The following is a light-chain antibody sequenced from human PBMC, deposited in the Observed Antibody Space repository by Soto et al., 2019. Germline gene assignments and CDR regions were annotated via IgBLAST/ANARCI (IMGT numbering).Light chain of an antibody. CDR3: ETWDTNTWV. J-gene: IGLJ3*02. Sequence: QPVLTQSSSASASLGSSVKLTCTLSSGHSGYTIAWHQQQPGKAPRYLMKLEGSGNYNKVSGLPDRFSGSSSGADRFLTISNLQSEDEADYYCETWDTNTWVFGGGTKLTVL. CDR1: SGHSGYT. CDR2: LEGSGNY. V-gene: IGLV4-60*03.